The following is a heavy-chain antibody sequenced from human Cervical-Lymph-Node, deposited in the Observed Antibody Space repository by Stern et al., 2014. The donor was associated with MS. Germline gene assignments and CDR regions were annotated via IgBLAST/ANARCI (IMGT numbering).Heavy chain of an antibody. CDR1: GFTFSSYW. V-gene: IGHV3-74*01. CDR3: ARGPRITIFGVVSWFDP. CDR2: INRDGSST. J-gene: IGHJ5*02. D-gene: IGHD3-3*01. Sequence: VQLVESGGGLVQPGGSLRLSCAASGFTFSSYWMHWVRQAPGQGLVWVSRINRDGSSTSYADSVKGRFTISRDNAKNTLYLQMNSLRAEDTAVYYCARGPRITIFGVVSWFDPWGQGTLVTVSS.